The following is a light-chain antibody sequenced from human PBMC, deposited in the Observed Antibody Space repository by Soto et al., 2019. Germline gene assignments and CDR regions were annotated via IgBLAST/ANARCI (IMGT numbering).Light chain of an antibody. CDR2: DDN. J-gene: IGLJ1*01. CDR1: SSNIGGNP. CDR3: GSWDSSLSAYV. Sequence: QSVLTQPPSVSAAPGQKVTMSCSGSSSNIGGNPVSWYQQLPGTAPKLLIYDDNKRPSGIPDRFSGSKSGTSATLGITGFQTGDEADYYCGSWDSSLSAYVFGTGTKV. V-gene: IGLV1-51*01.